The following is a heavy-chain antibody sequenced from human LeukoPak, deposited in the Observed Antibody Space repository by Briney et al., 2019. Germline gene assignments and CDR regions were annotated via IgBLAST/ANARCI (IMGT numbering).Heavy chain of an antibody. CDR1: GGTFSSYA. Sequence: GASVKVSCKASGGTFSSYAISWVRQAPGQGLEWMGGIIPIFGTANYAQKFQGRVTITTDESTSTAYMELSSLRSEDTAVYYCARGGCSSTSCDRAEYFQHWGQGTLVTVSS. J-gene: IGHJ1*01. D-gene: IGHD2-2*01. CDR2: IIPIFGTA. V-gene: IGHV1-69*05. CDR3: ARGGCSSTSCDRAEYFQH.